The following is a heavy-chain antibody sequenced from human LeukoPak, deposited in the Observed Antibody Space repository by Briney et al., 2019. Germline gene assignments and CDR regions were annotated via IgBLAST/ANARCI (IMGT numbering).Heavy chain of an antibody. Sequence: SETLSLTCAVYGGSFSGYYWSWIRQPPGKGLEWIGEINHSGSTNYNPSLKSRVTISVDTSKNQFSLKLSSVTAADTAVYYCARGPRHVVPAAIPWFDPWGRGTLVTVSS. J-gene: IGHJ5*02. CDR1: GGSFSGYY. D-gene: IGHD2-2*02. CDR3: ARGPRHVVPAAIPWFDP. CDR2: INHSGST. V-gene: IGHV4-34*01.